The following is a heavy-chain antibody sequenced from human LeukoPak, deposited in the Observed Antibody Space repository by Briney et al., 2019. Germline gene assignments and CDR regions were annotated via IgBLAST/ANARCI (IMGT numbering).Heavy chain of an antibody. D-gene: IGHD6-6*01. CDR3: ARTLEYRWTRDAFDI. J-gene: IGHJ3*02. CDR2: ISNSGTT. Sequence: SETPSLTCTVSGGSISSYYWSWIRQPAGKGLEWIGRISNSGTTNYNPSLKSRVSMSVATSKNQFSLKLSSVTAADTAVYYCARTLEYRWTRDAFDIWGQGTMVTVSS. V-gene: IGHV4-4*07. CDR1: GGSISSYY.